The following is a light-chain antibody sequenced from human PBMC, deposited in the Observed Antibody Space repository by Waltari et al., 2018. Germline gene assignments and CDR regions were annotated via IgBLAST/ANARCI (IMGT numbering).Light chain of an antibody. Sequence: QSVVTQSPSESATPEQRVTISCSGTSSTICSNNVYWYQRLPGTAPKLLIYRNDQRPSWVPDRFSGSKSGTSASLVISGLRSEDEAYYFCAAWDDNLSGVAFGGGTKLTVL. CDR3: AAWDDNLSGVA. J-gene: IGLJ2*01. CDR1: SSTICSNN. V-gene: IGLV1-47*01. CDR2: RND.